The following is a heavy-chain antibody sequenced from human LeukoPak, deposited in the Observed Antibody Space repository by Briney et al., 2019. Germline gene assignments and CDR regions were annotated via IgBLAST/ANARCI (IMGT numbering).Heavy chain of an antibody. CDR2: ISSSNSLI. D-gene: IGHD3-10*01. CDR3: ARVPGDY. CDR1: GFTFRSYS. Sequence: PGGSLRLSCAASGFTFRSYSMNWVRQAPGQGVEWVSSISSSNSLIYYADSVKGRFTISRDNSKNSLYLQMNSLRAEDTAVYYCARVPGDYWGQGTLVTVSS. J-gene: IGHJ4*02. V-gene: IGHV3-21*01.